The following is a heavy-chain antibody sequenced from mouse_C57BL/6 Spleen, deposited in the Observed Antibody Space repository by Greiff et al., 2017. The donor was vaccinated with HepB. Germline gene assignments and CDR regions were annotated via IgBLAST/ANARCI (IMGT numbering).Heavy chain of an antibody. CDR2: ISYDGSN. V-gene: IGHV3-6*01. CDR3: ASPYGSSYGFAY. Sequence: ESGPGLVKPSQSLSLTCSVTGYSITSGYYWNWIRQFPGNKLEWMGYISYDGSNNYNPSLKNRISITRVTSKNQFFLKLNSVTTEDTATYYCASPYGSSYGFAYWGQGTLVTVSA. CDR1: GYSITSGYY. J-gene: IGHJ3*01. D-gene: IGHD1-1*01.